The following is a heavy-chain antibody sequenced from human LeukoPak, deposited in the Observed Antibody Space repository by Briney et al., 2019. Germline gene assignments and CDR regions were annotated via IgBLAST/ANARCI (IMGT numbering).Heavy chain of an antibody. Sequence: SETLSLTCTVSGGSISSSSYYWSWIRQPAGKGLEWIGRIYTSGSTNYNPSLKSRVTMSVDTSKNQFSLKLSSVTAADTAVYYCARDRSITMVRGDPGEWFDPWGQGTLVTVSS. D-gene: IGHD3-10*01. J-gene: IGHJ5*02. V-gene: IGHV4-61*02. CDR3: ARDRSITMVRGDPGEWFDP. CDR1: GGSISSSSYY. CDR2: IYTSGST.